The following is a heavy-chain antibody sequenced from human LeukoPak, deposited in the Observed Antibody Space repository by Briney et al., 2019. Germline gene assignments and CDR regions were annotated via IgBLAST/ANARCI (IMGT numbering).Heavy chain of an antibody. CDR1: GFTVSSNY. CDR2: IYSGGST. CDR3: ARDHAAGTFDY. D-gene: IGHD6-13*01. Sequence: GGSLRLSCATSGFTVSSNYMSWVRQAPGKGLEWVSVIYSGGSTYYADSVKGRFTISRDNSKNTLYLQMNSLRAEDTAVYYCARDHAAGTFDYWGQGTLVTVSS. V-gene: IGHV3-66*01. J-gene: IGHJ4*02.